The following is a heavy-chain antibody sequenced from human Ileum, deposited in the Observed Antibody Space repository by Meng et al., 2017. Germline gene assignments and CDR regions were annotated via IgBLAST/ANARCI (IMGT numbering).Heavy chain of an antibody. CDR3: ARGGTAYFDY. Sequence: QLQLQWSGPGLVKPSQTLSLTCTVSCGSISSGGYYWSWIRQHPGKGLEWIGYIYDSGSTYYNPSLKSRIAISGDTSKNQFSLNLSSVTAADTAVYYCARGGTAYFDYWGQGTLVTVSS. D-gene: IGHD1-1*01. V-gene: IGHV4-31*03. CDR2: IYDSGST. J-gene: IGHJ4*02. CDR1: CGSISSGGYY.